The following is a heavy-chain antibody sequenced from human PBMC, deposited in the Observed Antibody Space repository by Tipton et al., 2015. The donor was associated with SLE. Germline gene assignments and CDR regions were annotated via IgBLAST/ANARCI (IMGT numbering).Heavy chain of an antibody. Sequence: TLSLTCTVSGVSINTYYWAWIRPPAGKGLEWVGRMYLSGSTNYNPSLKGRVTMSIDTSRNQFSLNLGSVTAADTAIYYCARQMQRCSACPKFFDYWGQGTLVTASS. D-gene: IGHD6-19*01. V-gene: IGHV4-4*07. CDR1: GVSINTYY. CDR2: MYLSGST. CDR3: ARQMQRCSACPKFFDY. J-gene: IGHJ4*02.